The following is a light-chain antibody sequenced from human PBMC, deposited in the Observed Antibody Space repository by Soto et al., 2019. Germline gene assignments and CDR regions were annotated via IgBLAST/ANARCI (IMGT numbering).Light chain of an antibody. J-gene: IGKJ2*01. Sequence: IVVTQSPATLSVSPGERATLSCRASQDVSTNVAWYQQKPGQAPRLVIYGASTRASGVPARISGSGSGTEFTLTISRLQSEDFAVYYCQQYNKGPRTFGQGTKLEIK. CDR1: QDVSTN. CDR3: QQYNKGPRT. V-gene: IGKV3-15*01. CDR2: GAS.